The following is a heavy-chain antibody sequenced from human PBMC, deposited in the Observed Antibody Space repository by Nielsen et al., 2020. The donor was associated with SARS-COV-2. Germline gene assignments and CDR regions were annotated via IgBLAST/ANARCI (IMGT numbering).Heavy chain of an antibody. D-gene: IGHD5-12*01. CDR3: AKGYSGYDWDYYYYGMDV. V-gene: IGHV1-18*01. CDR1: GYTFTSYG. Sequence: ASVKVSCKASGYTFTSYGISWVRQAPGQGLEWMGWISAYNGNTNYAQKFQGRVTITADKSTSTAYMELSSLRSEDTAVYYCAKGYSGYDWDYYYYGMDVWGQGTTVTVSS. J-gene: IGHJ6*02. CDR2: ISAYNGNT.